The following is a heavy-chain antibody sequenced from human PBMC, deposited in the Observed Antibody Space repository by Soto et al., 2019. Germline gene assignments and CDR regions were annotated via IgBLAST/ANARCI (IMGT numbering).Heavy chain of an antibody. CDR3: ARDNYDTRGYPLDX. V-gene: IGHV1-18*04. CDR2: ISTFHGNT. Sequence: GASVKGSSNTSGYTFTSYGISWVRQAPGQGIEWMGLISTFHGNTNYAQKFQGRVTMTTDTSTSTAYMELRSLTSDDTAIYYCARDNYDTRGYPLDXWGQGTLVTVSX. J-gene: IGHJ4*02. CDR1: GYTFTSYG. D-gene: IGHD3-22*01.